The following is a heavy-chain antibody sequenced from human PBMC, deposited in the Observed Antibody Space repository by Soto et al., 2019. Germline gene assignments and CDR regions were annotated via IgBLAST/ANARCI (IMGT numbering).Heavy chain of an antibody. CDR1: GGSFSGYY. J-gene: IGHJ5*02. V-gene: IGHV4-34*01. CDR3: ARRRGYYGSGRWFDP. D-gene: IGHD3-10*01. Sequence: QVQLQQWGAGLLKPSETLSLTCAVYGGSFSGYYWSWIRQPPGKGLEWIGEINHSGSTNYNPSLRSRVTISVDTSKNQCSLKLSSVTAADTAVYYCARRRGYYGSGRWFDPWGQGTLVTVSS. CDR2: INHSGST.